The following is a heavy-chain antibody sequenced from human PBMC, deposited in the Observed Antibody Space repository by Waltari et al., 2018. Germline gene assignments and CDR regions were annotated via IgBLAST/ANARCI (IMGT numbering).Heavy chain of an antibody. V-gene: IGHV3-23*01. CDR1: GLTFSRYA. Sequence: EVQLLESGGGLVQPGGSVRRACAASGLTFSRYARTWGRQAPGKGLEWVAAISGSGGNTYYADSVKGRFTISRDNSKNTLYLQMNSLRAEDTAVYYCARDPWFGELSPYYFDYWGQGTLITVSS. J-gene: IGHJ4*02. CDR2: ISGSGGNT. CDR3: ARDPWFGELSPYYFDY. D-gene: IGHD3-10*01.